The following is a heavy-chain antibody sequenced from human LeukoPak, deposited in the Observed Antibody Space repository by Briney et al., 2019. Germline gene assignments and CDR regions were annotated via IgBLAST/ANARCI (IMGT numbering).Heavy chain of an antibody. CDR2: IYPQDSDT. J-gene: IGHJ5*02. CDR1: GYSFTSYW. CDR3: ARQSITIFGVPRGWFDP. D-gene: IGHD3-3*01. V-gene: IGHV5-51*01. Sequence: GESLKISCKGFGYSFTSYWIGWVRQMPGKGLEWMGIIYPQDSDTFYSPSFQGQVTISVDKSISTAYLQWSSLKASDTAMYYCARQSITIFGVPRGWFDPWGQGTLVTVSS.